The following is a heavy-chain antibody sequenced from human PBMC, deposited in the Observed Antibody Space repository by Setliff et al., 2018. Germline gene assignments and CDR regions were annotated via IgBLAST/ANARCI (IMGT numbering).Heavy chain of an antibody. CDR3: ARGWGVITIFGMDYYMDV. Sequence: SVKVSCKASGYTFTGYYMHRVRQAPGQGLEWMGRIIPIFGTANYAQKFQGRVTIIADKSTSTAYMELSSLRSEDTAVYYCARGWGVITIFGMDYYMDVWGKGTTVTVSS. CDR1: GYTFTGYY. V-gene: IGHV1-69*06. D-gene: IGHD3-3*01. J-gene: IGHJ6*03. CDR2: IIPIFGTA.